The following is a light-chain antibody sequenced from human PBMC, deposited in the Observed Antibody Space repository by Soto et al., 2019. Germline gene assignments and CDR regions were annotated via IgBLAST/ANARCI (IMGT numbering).Light chain of an antibody. J-gene: IGKJ1*01. CDR3: QQYNNWPAWT. CDR1: QSVSGN. CDR2: GAS. Sequence: EIVMTQSPATLSVSPGERATLSCRAGQSVSGNLAWYQQKPGQAPRLLIYGASTRATGIPARFSGSGSGTEFTLTISRLQSEDFAVYYCQQYNNWPAWTFGQGTKVEIK. V-gene: IGKV3-15*01.